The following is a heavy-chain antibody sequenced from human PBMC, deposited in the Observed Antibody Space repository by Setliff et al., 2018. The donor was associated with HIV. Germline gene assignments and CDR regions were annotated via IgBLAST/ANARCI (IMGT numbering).Heavy chain of an antibody. Sequence: GASVKVSCKDSGYTFTSYALNWVRQAPGQGLEWMGWINTNTGNPTYAQGFTGRFVFSLDTSVSTAYLQISSLKAEDTAVYYCARDENDSRYYMNYNYMDVWGKGTTVTVSS. D-gene: IGHD1-1*01. CDR3: ARDENDSRYYMNYNYMDV. J-gene: IGHJ6*03. V-gene: IGHV7-4-1*02. CDR2: INTNTGNP. CDR1: GYTFTSYA.